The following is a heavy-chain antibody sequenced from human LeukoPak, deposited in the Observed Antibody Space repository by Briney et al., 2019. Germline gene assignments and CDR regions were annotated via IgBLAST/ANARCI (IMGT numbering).Heavy chain of an antibody. CDR2: INHSGST. CDR1: GGSFSGYY. J-gene: IGHJ4*02. Sequence: SETLSLTCAVYGGSFSGYYWSWIRQPPGKGLEWIGEINHSGSTNYNPSLKSRVTISVDTSKNQFSLKLSSVTAADTAVYYCARGRKLLWFGELLPPSYDYWGQGTLVTVSS. V-gene: IGHV4-34*01. CDR3: ARGRKLLWFGELLPPSYDY. D-gene: IGHD3-10*01.